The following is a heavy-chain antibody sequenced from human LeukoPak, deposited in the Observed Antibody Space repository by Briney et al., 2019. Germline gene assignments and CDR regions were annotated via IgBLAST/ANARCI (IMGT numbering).Heavy chain of an antibody. D-gene: IGHD2-21*02. CDR1: GGSFSGYY. J-gene: IGHJ4*02. CDR3: ATSQCGSDCYLAGDY. V-gene: IGHV4-34*01. CDR2: INHSGST. Sequence: SETLSLTCAVYGGSFSGYYWSWIRQPPGKGLEWIGEINHSGSTNYNPSLKSRATISVDTSKNQFSLKLSSVTAADTAVYYCATSQCGSDCYLAGDYWGQGTLVTVSS.